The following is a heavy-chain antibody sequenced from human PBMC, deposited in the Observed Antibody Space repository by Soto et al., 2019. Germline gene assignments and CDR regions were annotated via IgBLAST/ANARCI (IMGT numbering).Heavy chain of an antibody. D-gene: IGHD5-18*01. Sequence: SETLSLTCTVSGGSISSSSYYWGWIRQPPGKGLEWIGSIYYSGSTYYNPSLKSRVTISVDTSKNPFSLKLSSVTAADTAVYYCARLGPFRYSYGTDYGMDVWGQGTTVTVSS. J-gene: IGHJ6*02. CDR3: ARLGPFRYSYGTDYGMDV. CDR1: GGSISSSSYY. V-gene: IGHV4-39*01. CDR2: IYYSGST.